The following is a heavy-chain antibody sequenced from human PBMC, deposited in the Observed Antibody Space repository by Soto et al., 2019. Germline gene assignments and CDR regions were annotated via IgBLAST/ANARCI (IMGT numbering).Heavy chain of an antibody. V-gene: IGHV3-7*03. CDR1: GFRFHDYW. CDR2: IKQDESDK. Sequence: PGGSLRLSCAVSGFRFHDYWMSWVRQAPGKGLEWVANIKQDESDKYSVDSVKGRFTISRDNAKNALYLQMSSLRAEDTAVYYCARGFSAGKGSPPDFWGQGSLVTVSS. J-gene: IGHJ4*02. D-gene: IGHD6-13*01. CDR3: ARGFSAGKGSPPDF.